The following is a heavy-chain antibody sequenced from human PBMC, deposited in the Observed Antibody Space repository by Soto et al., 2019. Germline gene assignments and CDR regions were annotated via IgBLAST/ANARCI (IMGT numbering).Heavy chain of an antibody. CDR3: ARDFWSFYYNPYYYYGMDV. D-gene: IGHD3-3*01. J-gene: IGHJ6*02. Sequence: GSLRLSCGASGFTFSSYSMLWVRQAPGKGLEWVSSISSSSSYIYYADSVKGRFTISRDNAKNSLYLQMNSLRAEDTAVYYCARDFWSFYYNPYYYYGMDVSGQGTTVTVSS. CDR1: GFTFSSYS. CDR2: ISSSSSYI. V-gene: IGHV3-21*01.